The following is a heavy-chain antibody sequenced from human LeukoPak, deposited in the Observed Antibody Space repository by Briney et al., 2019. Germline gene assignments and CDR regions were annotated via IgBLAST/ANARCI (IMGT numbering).Heavy chain of an antibody. V-gene: IGHV3-23*01. D-gene: IGHD4-17*01. CDR3: ARGNGDYRLGSVSADY. CDR1: EFTFSSYA. Sequence: GASLRLSCAASEFTFSSYAMSWVRQAPGKGLEWVSTITGSGATTYYADSVKGQFTISRDISKNTLYLYLQMNSLRAEDTAVYYCARGNGDYRLGSVSADYWGQGTLVTVSS. J-gene: IGHJ4*02. CDR2: ITGSGATT.